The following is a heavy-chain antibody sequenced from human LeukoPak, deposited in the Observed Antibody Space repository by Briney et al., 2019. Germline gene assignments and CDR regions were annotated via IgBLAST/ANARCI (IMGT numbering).Heavy chain of an antibody. V-gene: IGHV1-69*06. D-gene: IGHD1-26*01. CDR3: GRDHSGSYLGHFDY. Sequence: SVKVSCKASVGTFSSYAICWVRQAPGQGLEWMGGIIPIFGTANYAQKFQGRVTITAEKSTSTAYMELSSLRSEDTAVYYCGRDHSGSYLGHFDYWGQGTLVTVSS. CDR2: IIPIFGTA. CDR1: VGTFSSYA. J-gene: IGHJ4*02.